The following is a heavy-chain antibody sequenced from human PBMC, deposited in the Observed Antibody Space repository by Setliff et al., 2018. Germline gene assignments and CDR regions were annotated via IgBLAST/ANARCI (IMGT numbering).Heavy chain of an antibody. V-gene: IGHV3-74*01. J-gene: IGHJ4*02. CDR2: INFDGSDT. CDR1: GFTFRNYW. Sequence: GESLKISCAASGFTFRNYWMHWVRQAPGKGLVWVSRINFDGSDTVYADPVKGRFTISRDNADNTLNLQMNTLRAEDTGVYYCGRDDTGSGDKFDYRSQGTLVTVSS. D-gene: IGHD2-21*02. CDR3: GRDDTGSGDKFDY.